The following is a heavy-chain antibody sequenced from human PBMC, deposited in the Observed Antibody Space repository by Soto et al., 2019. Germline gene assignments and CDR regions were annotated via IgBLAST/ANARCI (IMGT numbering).Heavy chain of an antibody. CDR1: GFPFSSYG. D-gene: IGHD2-15*01. Sequence: GGSLRLSCAASGFPFSSYGMHWVRQAPGKGLEWVAVIWYDGSNKYYADSVKGRFTISRDNSKNTLYLQMNSLRAEDTAVYYCAGGPVVVAAAYTKNWFDPWGQGTLVTVS. V-gene: IGHV3-33*01. J-gene: IGHJ5*02. CDR2: IWYDGSNK. CDR3: AGGPVVVAAAYTKNWFDP.